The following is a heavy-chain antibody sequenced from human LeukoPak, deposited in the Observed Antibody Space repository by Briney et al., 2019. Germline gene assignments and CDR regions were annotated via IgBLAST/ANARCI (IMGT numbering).Heavy chain of an antibody. CDR1: GGSISSGGYY. CDR2: IYYSGST. Sequence: SETLSLTCTVSGGSISSGGYYWSWLRQHPGTGLEWLGYIYYSGSTYYNPSLKSRVTISVDTSKNQFSLKLSSVTAADTAVYYCARDLGRGSSRGYFDYWGQGTLVTASS. CDR3: ARDLGRGSSRGYFDY. J-gene: IGHJ4*02. D-gene: IGHD3-10*01. V-gene: IGHV4-31*03.